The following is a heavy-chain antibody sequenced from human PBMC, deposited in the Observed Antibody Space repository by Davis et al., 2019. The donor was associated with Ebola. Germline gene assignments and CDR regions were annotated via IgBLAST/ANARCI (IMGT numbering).Heavy chain of an antibody. CDR3: ARVRNLGSLRLDV. Sequence: GESLKISCAASGFTFSSYGMHWVRQAPGKGLEWVAVIWYDGSNKYYADSVKGRFTISRDNAKNSLYLQMNSLRAEDTAVYYCARVRNLGSLRLDVWGQGTTVTVSS. D-gene: IGHD7-27*01. V-gene: IGHV3-33*03. J-gene: IGHJ6*02. CDR2: IWYDGSNK. CDR1: GFTFSSYG.